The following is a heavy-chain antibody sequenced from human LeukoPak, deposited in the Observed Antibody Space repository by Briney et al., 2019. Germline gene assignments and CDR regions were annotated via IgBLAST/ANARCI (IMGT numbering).Heavy chain of an antibody. CDR1: GGSISSYY. CDR3: ARDYSSSYFDY. J-gene: IGHJ4*02. Sequence: SETLSLTCTVSGGSISSYYWSWIRQPPGKGLEWIGYIYYSGSTNYNPSLKSRVTISVDTSKNQFSLKLSSVTAADTAVYYCARDYSSSYFDYWGQGTLVTVSS. CDR2: IYYSGST. V-gene: IGHV4-59*01. D-gene: IGHD6-13*01.